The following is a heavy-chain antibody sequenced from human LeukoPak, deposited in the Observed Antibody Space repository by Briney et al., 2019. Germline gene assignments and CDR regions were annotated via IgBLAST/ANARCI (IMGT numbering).Heavy chain of an antibody. V-gene: IGHV4-61*09. CDR2: IFTTGFT. Sequence: SQTLSLTCTVPDGSISSRSFFWAWIRQPAGKGLAWIGHIFTTGFTNYNPSLRSRVTISMDVSKDQFSLRLTSVTAEDTAVYYCARGTQAWFYFDYWGQGTLATVSS. D-gene: IGHD3-9*01. CDR1: DGSISSRSFF. CDR3: ARGTQAWFYFDY. J-gene: IGHJ4*02.